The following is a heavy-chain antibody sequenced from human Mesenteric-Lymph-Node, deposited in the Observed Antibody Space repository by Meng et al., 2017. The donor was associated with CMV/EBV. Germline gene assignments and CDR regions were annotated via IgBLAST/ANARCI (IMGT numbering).Heavy chain of an antibody. V-gene: IGHV3-21*01. CDR3: ARGRVGGVDY. CDR2: ISSSSSYI. Sequence: GESLKISCAASGFTFSSYSMNWVRQAPGKGLEWVSSISSSSSYIYYADSVKGRFTISRDNAKNSLYLQMNSLRAEDTAVYYCARGRVGGVDYWGQGTLVTV. D-gene: IGHD1-26*01. J-gene: IGHJ4*02. CDR1: GFTFSSYS.